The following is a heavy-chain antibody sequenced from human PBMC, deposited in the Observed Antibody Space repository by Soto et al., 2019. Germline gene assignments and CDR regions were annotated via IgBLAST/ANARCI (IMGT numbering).Heavy chain of an antibody. D-gene: IGHD3-22*01. J-gene: IGHJ4*02. V-gene: IGHV1-18*01. CDR1: GYTFITYG. CDR2: ISTYNGDT. CDR3: ARGPTDYYDTSGDYSLDY. Sequence: QVQLVQSGAEVKEPGASVKVSCKASGYTFITYGMSWVRQAPGQGLDWMGWISTYNGDTKYADRLKGRVTITTDTTSGTAYIELRSLRSDDTALYYCARGPTDYYDTSGDYSLDYWGQGTLVTVSS.